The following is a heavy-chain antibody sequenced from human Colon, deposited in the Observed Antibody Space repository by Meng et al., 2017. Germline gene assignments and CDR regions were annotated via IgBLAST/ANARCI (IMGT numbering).Heavy chain of an antibody. CDR3: ARGKVGGSGWDYYFDS. D-gene: IGHD6-19*01. CDR2: INPNNGGT. Sequence: ASVNVSCKASSYTLTDYYLHWVRQAPGQGLEWMGRINPNNGGTISAQRFQGRVTMTRDTSTSTAYIDLNSLTSDDTAVYYCARGKVGGSGWDYYFDSWGQGTPVTVSS. V-gene: IGHV1-2*06. CDR1: SYTLTDYY. J-gene: IGHJ4*02.